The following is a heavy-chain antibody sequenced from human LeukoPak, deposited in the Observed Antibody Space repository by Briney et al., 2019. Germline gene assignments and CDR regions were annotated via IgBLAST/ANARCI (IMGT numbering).Heavy chain of an antibody. J-gene: IGHJ4*02. CDR3: ARVRGSYGFYFDY. V-gene: IGHV3-7*01. D-gene: IGHD1-26*01. CDR2: IKQDGSEK. Sequence: GGSLRLSCAASGFTFSSYWMSWVRQAPGKGLEWVANIKQDGSEKYYVDSVKGRFTISRDNAKNSLYLQMNSLGAEDTAVYYCARVRGSYGFYFDYWGQGTLVTVSS. CDR1: GFTFSSYW.